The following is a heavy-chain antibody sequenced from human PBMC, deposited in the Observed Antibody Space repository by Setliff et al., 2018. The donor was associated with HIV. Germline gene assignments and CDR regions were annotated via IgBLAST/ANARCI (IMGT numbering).Heavy chain of an antibody. J-gene: IGHJ3*02. Sequence: PSETLSLTCAVFGGSFSGYYWGWVRQPPGKGLEWIGSLYYGGSTYYNPSLKSRVTISVDTSKNHFSLKLSSVTAADTAVYYCARHQVIPTVIGAFDIWGQGTVVTVSS. CDR3: ARHQVIPTVIGAFDI. V-gene: IGHV4-39*01. CDR1: GGSFSGYY. CDR2: LYYGGST. D-gene: IGHD3-16*02.